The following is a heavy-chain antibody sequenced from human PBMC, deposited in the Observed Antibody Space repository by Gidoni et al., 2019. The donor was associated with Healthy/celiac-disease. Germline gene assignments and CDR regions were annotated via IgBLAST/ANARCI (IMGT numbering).Heavy chain of an antibody. Sequence: EVQLVESGGGLVQPGGSLRLSCAASGFPVSSNYMSWVRQAPGKGLEWVSVIYSGGSTYYADAVKGRFTISRDNCKNTLYLQMNSLRAEDTAVYYCAREPMVRGVPGPTDAFDIWGQGTMVTVSS. CDR3: AREPMVRGVPGPTDAFDI. CDR1: GFPVSSNY. J-gene: IGHJ3*02. D-gene: IGHD3-10*01. CDR2: IYSGGST. V-gene: IGHV3-66*01.